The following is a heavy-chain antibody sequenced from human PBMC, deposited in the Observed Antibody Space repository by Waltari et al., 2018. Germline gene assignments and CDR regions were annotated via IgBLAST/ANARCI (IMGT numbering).Heavy chain of an antibody. CDR1: GGSISSYY. CDR2: IYYSGST. D-gene: IGHD7-27*01. CDR3: ARDRTGYFDY. J-gene: IGHJ4*02. Sequence: QVQLQESGPGLVKPSETLSLTCTVPGGSISSYYWSWIRQPPGKGLEWTGYIYYSGSTNYNPSLKSRVTISVDTSKNQFSLKLSSVTAADTAVYYCARDRTGYFDYWGQGTLVTVSS. V-gene: IGHV4-59*01.